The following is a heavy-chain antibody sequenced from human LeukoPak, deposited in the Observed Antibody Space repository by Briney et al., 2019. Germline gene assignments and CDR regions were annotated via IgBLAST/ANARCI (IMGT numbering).Heavy chain of an antibody. D-gene: IGHD1-14*01. Sequence: ASVKVSCKASGYTFTSYYMHWVRQAPGQGLEWMGIINPSAGGTSYAQKFQGRLTMTRDTSTSTVYMELSSLGSEDRAVYYCARDRDGAMKPLGAFDIWGQGTMVTVSS. CDR3: ARDRDGAMKPLGAFDI. V-gene: IGHV1-46*01. CDR2: INPSAGGT. CDR1: GYTFTSYY. J-gene: IGHJ3*02.